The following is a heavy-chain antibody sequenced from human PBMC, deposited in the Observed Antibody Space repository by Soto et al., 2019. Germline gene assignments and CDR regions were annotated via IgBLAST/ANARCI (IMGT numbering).Heavy chain of an antibody. CDR2: IKSITDGGTT. J-gene: IGHJ5*02. CDR3: TTDRRA. V-gene: IGHV3-15*01. Sequence: KPGGSLRLSCAASGFTFTNAWMSWVRQAPGKGLEWVGRIKSITDGGTTDYAAPVKGRFTISRDDSKNTLFLQMNGLKIEDTAVYYCTTDRRAWGQGTLVTVSS. CDR1: GFTFTNAW.